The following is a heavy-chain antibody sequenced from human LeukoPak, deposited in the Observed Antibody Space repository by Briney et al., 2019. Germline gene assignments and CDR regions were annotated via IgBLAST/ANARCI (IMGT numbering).Heavy chain of an antibody. CDR3: ARVGYYDSSGYSY. V-gene: IGHV1-69*05. J-gene: IGHJ4*02. CDR1: GGTFSSYA. Sequence: ASVKVSCKASGGTFSSYAISWVRQAPGQGLEWMGGIIPIFGTANYAQKFQGRVTITTDESTSTAYMELSSLRSEDTAAYYCARVGYYDSSGYSYWGQGTLVTVSS. D-gene: IGHD3-22*01. CDR2: IIPIFGTA.